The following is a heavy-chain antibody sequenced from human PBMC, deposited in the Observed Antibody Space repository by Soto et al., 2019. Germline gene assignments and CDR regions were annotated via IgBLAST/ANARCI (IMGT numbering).Heavy chain of an antibody. J-gene: IGHJ6*02. D-gene: IGHD5-18*01. CDR1: GGSISSGGYS. V-gene: IGHV4-31*11. CDR3: TVNTASSYYYYGMDV. CDR2: IYYSGST. Sequence: PSETLSLTCAVSGGSISSGGYSWSWIRQHPGKGLEWIGYIYYSGSTYYNPSLKSRVTISVDTSKNQFSLKLSSVTAADTAVYYCTVNTASSYYYYGMDVWGQGTTVTVSS.